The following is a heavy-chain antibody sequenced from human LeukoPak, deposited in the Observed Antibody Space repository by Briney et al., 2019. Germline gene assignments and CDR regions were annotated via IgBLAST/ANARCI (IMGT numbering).Heavy chain of an antibody. V-gene: IGHV4-30-2*01. CDR2: IYHSGST. Sequence: PSETLSLTCTVSGGSISSGGYYWSWIRQPPGKGLEWIGYIYHSGSTYYNPSLKSRVTISVDTSKNQFSLKLSSVTAADTAVYYCARDLYDSSGYYYFGYWGQGTLVTVSS. D-gene: IGHD3-22*01. CDR3: ARDLYDSSGYYYFGY. CDR1: GGSISSGGYY. J-gene: IGHJ4*02.